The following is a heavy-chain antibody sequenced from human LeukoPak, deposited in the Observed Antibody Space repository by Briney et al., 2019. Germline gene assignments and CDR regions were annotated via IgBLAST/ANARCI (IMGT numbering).Heavy chain of an antibody. Sequence: PGGSLRLSCAASGFTFSDYAMTWVRQAPGKGLEWVSAISGTGGSAYYAGSVKCQFTISRDNSKNTLYLQMDSLRAEDTAVYYCGKQGGYNGYDYDNWGQGTLVTVSS. D-gene: IGHD5-12*01. CDR3: GKQGGYNGYDYDN. J-gene: IGHJ4*02. V-gene: IGHV3-23*01. CDR2: ISGTGGSA. CDR1: GFTFSDYA.